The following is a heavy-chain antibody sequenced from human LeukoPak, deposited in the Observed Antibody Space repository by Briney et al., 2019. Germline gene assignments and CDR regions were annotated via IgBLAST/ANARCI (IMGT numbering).Heavy chain of an antibody. V-gene: IGHV3-23*01. CDR2: ISGSYGST. J-gene: IGHJ4*02. D-gene: IGHD4-17*01. CDR3: AEGPMTTVTTGNFDY. CDR1: GFTFSSYA. Sequence: QPGGSLRLSCAASGFTFSSYAMSWVRQAPGKGLEWVSTISGSYGSTYYADSVKGRFTISRDSSKNTLYLQMDSLRAEDTAVYYCAEGPMTTVTTGNFDYWGQGTLITVSS.